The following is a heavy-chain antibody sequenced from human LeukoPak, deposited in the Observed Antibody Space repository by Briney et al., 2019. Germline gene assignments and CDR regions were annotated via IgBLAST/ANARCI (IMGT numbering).Heavy chain of an antibody. CDR2: ISGSGGRT. Sequence: GGSLRLSCAASGFTFSSYAMTWVRQAPGKGLEWVSAISGSGGRTHYADSVKGRFTISRDNSKNTLYLQMNSLRAEDTAVYYCAKAISSSPGYWGQGTLVTVSS. CDR1: GFTFSSYA. CDR3: AKAISSSPGY. V-gene: IGHV3-23*01. J-gene: IGHJ4*02. D-gene: IGHD6-13*01.